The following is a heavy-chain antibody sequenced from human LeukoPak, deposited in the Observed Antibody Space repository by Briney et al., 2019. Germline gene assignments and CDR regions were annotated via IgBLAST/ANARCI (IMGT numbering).Heavy chain of an antibody. Sequence: SETLSLTCTVSGGSISSGGYYWSWIRQHPGKGLEWIGYIYYSGSTYYNPSLKSRVTISVDTSENQFSLKLSSVTAADTAVYYCARAVSDYGEGAFDIWGQGTMVTVSS. V-gene: IGHV4-31*03. CDR3: ARAVSDYGEGAFDI. CDR2: IYYSGST. J-gene: IGHJ3*02. CDR1: GGSISSGGYY. D-gene: IGHD4-17*01.